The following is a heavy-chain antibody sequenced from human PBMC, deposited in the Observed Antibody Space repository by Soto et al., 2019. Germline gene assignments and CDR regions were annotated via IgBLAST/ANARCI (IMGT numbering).Heavy chain of an antibody. J-gene: IGHJ3*02. CDR3: ARETVRGKDSEAFDI. CDR2: IYYSGTT. Sequence: QLQLQESGPGLVKPSQTLSLTCTVSGGSINTGGCYWSWIRQQPGRGLEWIGYIYYSGTTNYNPSIESRLTVSLDTSKNQFSLKVFSVTAADTAVYCGARETVRGKDSEAFDIWGQGTMFTVSS. D-gene: IGHD2-21*01. V-gene: IGHV4-31*03. CDR1: GGSINTGGCY.